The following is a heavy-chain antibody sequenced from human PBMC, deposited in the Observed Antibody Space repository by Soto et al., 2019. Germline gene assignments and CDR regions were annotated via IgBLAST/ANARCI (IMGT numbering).Heavy chain of an antibody. Sequence: GGSLRLSCAASGFTFSSYWMSWVRQAPGKGLEWVANIKQDGSEKYYVDSVKGRFTISRDNAKNSLYLQMNSLRAEDTAVYYCARAPKRGYSYGPLDYWGQGTVVTVS. CDR3: ARAPKRGYSYGPLDY. J-gene: IGHJ4*02. CDR1: GFTFSSYW. D-gene: IGHD5-18*01. CDR2: IKQDGSEK. V-gene: IGHV3-7*01.